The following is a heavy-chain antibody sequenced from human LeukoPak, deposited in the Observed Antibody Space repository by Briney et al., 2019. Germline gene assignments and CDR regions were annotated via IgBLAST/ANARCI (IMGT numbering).Heavy chain of an antibody. J-gene: IGHJ4*02. V-gene: IGHV3-7*01. D-gene: IGHD3-22*01. CDR3: ATYYDSSGCD. CDR2: IKQDGSLQ. Sequence: GGSLRLSCAASGFTFSSFWMAWVRQAPGEGLEGVANIKQDGSLQYYGDPVKGRFTISRDNAKNSLSLQMNSLRDEDTALYYCATYYDSSGCDWGQGTLVTVSS. CDR1: GFTFSSFW.